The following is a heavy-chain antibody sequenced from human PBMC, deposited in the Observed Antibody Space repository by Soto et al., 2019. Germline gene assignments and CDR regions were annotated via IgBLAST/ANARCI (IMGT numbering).Heavy chain of an antibody. D-gene: IGHD3-10*01. CDR3: TGLWFGEIYNY. V-gene: IGHV3-15*07. Sequence: EVELVESGGGLVKPGGSLTLSCAASGFSFKNAWMNWVRQAPGKGLEWVGRIKNKNDGGTIDYAAFVKGRFTISRDASENPLYLHMNDLKTEDSAVYFCTGLWFGEIYNYWGQGSLVTVSS. CDR1: GFSFKNAW. CDR2: IKNKNDGGTI. J-gene: IGHJ4*01.